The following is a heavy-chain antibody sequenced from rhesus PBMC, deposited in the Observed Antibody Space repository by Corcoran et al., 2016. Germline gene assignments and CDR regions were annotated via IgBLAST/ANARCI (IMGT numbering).Heavy chain of an antibody. Sequence: QVQLEESGPGLVKPSETLSLTCAVSGGSIRGYYWNWVRQPPGKGLEWIGYIGGSSGSTDYNPSLKSRVTISTDTSKNQLSLRLSSVTAADTAVYYCARGLYSGWTGGGAFDFWGQGLRVTVSS. CDR3: ARGLYSGWTGGGAFDF. J-gene: IGHJ3*01. CDR1: GGSIRGYY. V-gene: IGHV4S5*01. CDR2: IGGSSGST. D-gene: IGHD6-31*01.